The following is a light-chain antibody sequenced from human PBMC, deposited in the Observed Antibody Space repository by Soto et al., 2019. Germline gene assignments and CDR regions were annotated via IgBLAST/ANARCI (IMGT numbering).Light chain of an antibody. CDR3: QQGWT. V-gene: IGKV3-15*01. Sequence: EIVMTQSPATLSVSPGERATLSCRASQSVSSNLAWYQQKPGQAPRLLIYGASTRATGIPARFSGSRSGTEFTLTISSLQSEDFAVYYCQQGWTFGQGTKVDIK. CDR1: QSVSSN. J-gene: IGKJ1*01. CDR2: GAS.